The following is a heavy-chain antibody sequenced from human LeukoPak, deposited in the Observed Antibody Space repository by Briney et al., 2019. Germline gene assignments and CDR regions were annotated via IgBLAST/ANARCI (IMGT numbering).Heavy chain of an antibody. CDR2: INPNSGGT. V-gene: IGHV1-2*06. CDR1: GYTFTGYY. Sequence: APVKVSCKASGYTFTGYYMHWVRQAPGQGLEWMGRINPNSGGTNYAQKFQGRVTMTRDTSISTAYTELSRLRSDDTAVYYCARVLTGYSSSWYYWGQGALVTVSS. CDR3: ARVLTGYSSSWYY. J-gene: IGHJ4*02. D-gene: IGHD6-13*01.